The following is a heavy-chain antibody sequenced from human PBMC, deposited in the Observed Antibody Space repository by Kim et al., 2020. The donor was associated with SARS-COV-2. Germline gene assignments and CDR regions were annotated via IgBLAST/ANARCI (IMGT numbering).Heavy chain of an antibody. Sequence: GGSLRLSCAASGFTFSSYSMNWVRQAPGKGLEWVSSISSSSSYIYYADSVKGRFTISRDNAKNSLYLQMKSLRAEDTAVYYCARIYYDILTAEYYYGMDVWGQGTTVTVSS. J-gene: IGHJ6*02. V-gene: IGHV3-21*04. CDR3: ARIYYDILTAEYYYGMDV. CDR2: ISSSSSYI. D-gene: IGHD3-9*01. CDR1: GFTFSSYS.